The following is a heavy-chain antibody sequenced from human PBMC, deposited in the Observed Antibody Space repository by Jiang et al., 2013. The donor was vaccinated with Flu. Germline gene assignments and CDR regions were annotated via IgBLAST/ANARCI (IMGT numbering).Heavy chain of an antibody. V-gene: IGHV4-38-2*02. CDR3: ARHPRGYSGYDLSYYFDY. J-gene: IGHJ4*02. CDR2: IYHTGST. Sequence: SETLSLTCTVSGDSITSDYYWGWIRQPPGKGLEWIATIYHTGSTYYNPSLKSRVTISVDTSKNQFSLKLSSVTAADTAVYYCARHPRGYSGYDLSYYFDYWGQGTLVTVSS. CDR1: GDSITSDYY. D-gene: IGHD5-12*01.